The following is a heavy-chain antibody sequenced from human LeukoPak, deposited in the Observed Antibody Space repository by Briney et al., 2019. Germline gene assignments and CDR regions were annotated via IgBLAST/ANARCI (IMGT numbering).Heavy chain of an antibody. J-gene: IGHJ6*02. D-gene: IGHD1-1*01. CDR2: ISWHSATI. CDR1: GFAFDDYA. Sequence: GGSLRLSCAASGFAFDDYAMHWVRQAPGEGLEWLSGISWHSATIDYADSVRGRFTVSRDNAKNSLYLQMNSLRAEDTAVYYCARDRVPSDAPPYGMDVWGQGTTVTVSS. CDR3: ARDRVPSDAPPYGMDV. V-gene: IGHV3-9*01.